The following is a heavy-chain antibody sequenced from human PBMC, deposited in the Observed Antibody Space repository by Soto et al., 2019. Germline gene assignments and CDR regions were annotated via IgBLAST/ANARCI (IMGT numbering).Heavy chain of an antibody. Sequence: PGGSLRLSCAASGFTFSSYEVNWVRQAPGKGLEWVSYISSSGSTIYYADSVKGRFTISRDNAKNSLYLQMNSLRAEDTAVYYCARPGTTPAYYYGMDVWGQGTTVTVSS. J-gene: IGHJ6*02. D-gene: IGHD1-1*01. V-gene: IGHV3-48*03. CDR3: ARPGTTPAYYYGMDV. CDR2: ISSSGSTI. CDR1: GFTFSSYE.